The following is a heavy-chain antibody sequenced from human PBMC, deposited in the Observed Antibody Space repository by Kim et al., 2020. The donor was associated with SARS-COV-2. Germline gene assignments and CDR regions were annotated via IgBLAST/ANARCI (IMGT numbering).Heavy chain of an antibody. Sequence: FQGRVTITRDTSASTAYMELSSLRSEDTAVYYCARLRRSYGGNSYFDYWGQGTLVTVSS. J-gene: IGHJ4*02. D-gene: IGHD4-17*01. V-gene: IGHV1-3*01. CDR3: ARLRRSYGGNSYFDY.